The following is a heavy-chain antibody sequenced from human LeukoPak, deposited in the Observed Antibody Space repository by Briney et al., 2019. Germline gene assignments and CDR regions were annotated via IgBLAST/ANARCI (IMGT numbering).Heavy chain of an antibody. CDR3: ARDTYCGGDCYSDDAFDI. Sequence: GGSLRLSCAASGFTFSDYYMGWIRQAPGKGLEWVSYISSSGSTIYYTDSVKGRFTISRDNAKNSLYLQMNSLRAEDTAVYYCARDTYCGGDCYSDDAFDIWGQGTMVTVSS. CDR2: ISSSGSTI. D-gene: IGHD2-21*01. V-gene: IGHV3-11*04. CDR1: GFTFSDYY. J-gene: IGHJ3*02.